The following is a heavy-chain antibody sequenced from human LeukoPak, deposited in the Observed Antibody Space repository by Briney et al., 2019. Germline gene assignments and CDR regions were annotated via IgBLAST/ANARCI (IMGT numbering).Heavy chain of an antibody. Sequence: GESLKISCNISGYLLTNNWLGWMRQGPGKGLEWMGLIYPGDSDTRYSPSFQGQVTFSVVMSISTAYLQWSSLKASDTAMYYCARFKYYYDSSGYLAYWGQGTLVTVSS. D-gene: IGHD3-22*01. CDR1: GYLLTNNW. V-gene: IGHV5-51*01. CDR3: ARFKYYYDSSGYLAY. CDR2: IYPGDSDT. J-gene: IGHJ4*02.